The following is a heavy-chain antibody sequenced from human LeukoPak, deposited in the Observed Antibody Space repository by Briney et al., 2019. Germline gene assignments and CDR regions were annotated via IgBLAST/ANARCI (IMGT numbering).Heavy chain of an antibody. CDR2: IYYSGST. V-gene: IGHV4-59*01. D-gene: IGHD3-10*01. Sequence: PSETLSLTCTVSGGSLSSYYWSWIRQPPGKGLEWIGYIYYSGSTNYNPSLKSRVTISLDTSKTQFSLKLSSVTAADTAVYYCAREMQDKSLQWIGEPKKYYYYYMDVWGKGTTVIVSS. CDR1: GGSLSSYY. CDR3: AREMQDKSLQWIGEPKKYYYYYMDV. J-gene: IGHJ6*03.